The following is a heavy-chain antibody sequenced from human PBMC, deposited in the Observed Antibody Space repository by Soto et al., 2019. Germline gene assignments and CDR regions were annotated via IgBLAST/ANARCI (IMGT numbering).Heavy chain of an antibody. CDR1: GGSISSSSYY. Sequence: QLQLQESGPGLVKPSETLSLTCTVSGGSISSSSYYWGWIRQPPGKGLEWIGRIYYSGSTYYNPSLTSRVTISVDTSKNQFSLTLSSVTAADTAVYYCARHTPAISISDHWGQGTLVTVSS. CDR3: ARHTPAISISDH. CDR2: IYYSGST. V-gene: IGHV4-39*01. J-gene: IGHJ4*02. D-gene: IGHD2-15*01.